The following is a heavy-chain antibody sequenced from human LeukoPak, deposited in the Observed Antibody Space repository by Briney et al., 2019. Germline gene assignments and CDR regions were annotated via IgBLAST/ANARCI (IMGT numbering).Heavy chain of an antibody. V-gene: IGHV3-23*01. CDR2: ISGSGGST. CDR3: AKAEDYGDPFDY. D-gene: IGHD4-17*01. CDR1: GFTVSSNY. Sequence: GGSLRLSCAASGFTVSSNYMSWVRQAPGKGLEWVSAISGSGGSTYYADSVKGRFTISRDNSKNTLYLQMNSLRAEDTAVYYCAKAEDYGDPFDYWGQGTLVTVSS. J-gene: IGHJ4*02.